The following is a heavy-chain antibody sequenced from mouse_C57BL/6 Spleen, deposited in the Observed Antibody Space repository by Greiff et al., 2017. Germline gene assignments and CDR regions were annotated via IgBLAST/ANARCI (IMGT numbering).Heavy chain of an antibody. D-gene: IGHD2-3*01. J-gene: IGHJ4*01. V-gene: IGHV1-26*01. CDR1: GYTFTDYY. CDR2: INPNNGGT. Sequence: VQLQQSGPELVKPGASVKISCKASGYTFTDYYMNWVKQSHGKSLEWIGDINPNNGGTSYNQKFKGKATLTVDKSSSTAYMELRSLTSEDSAVYYCARRWLLRDYAMDYWGQGTSVTVSS. CDR3: ARRWLLRDYAMDY.